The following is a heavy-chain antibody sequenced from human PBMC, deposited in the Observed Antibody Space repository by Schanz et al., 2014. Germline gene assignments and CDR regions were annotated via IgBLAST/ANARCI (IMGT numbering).Heavy chain of an antibody. D-gene: IGHD2-21*02. V-gene: IGHV3-23*04. CDR3: AKDLGVDCGDGCFNWYCDL. Sequence: EVQLVESGGGLVEPGGSLRLSCATSGFSLDIFAVSWVRQAPGKGLEWVAAVSSRSDEIKYADSVRGRFTISRDNSRSTMYLQMNSLRAEDTAVYFCAKDLGVDCGDGCFNWYCDLWGRGTLVTVSS. CDR1: GFSLDIFA. CDR2: VSSRSDEI. J-gene: IGHJ2*01.